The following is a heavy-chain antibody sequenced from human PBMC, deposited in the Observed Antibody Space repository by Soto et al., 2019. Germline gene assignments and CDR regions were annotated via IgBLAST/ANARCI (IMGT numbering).Heavy chain of an antibody. Sequence: PGGSLRLSCALARFTFSWNAMSWVRQAPGKGLEWVSAISGSGGSTYYADSVKGRFTISRDNSKNTLYLQMNSLSAEDTAVYHCAKDSFHGGCESRSTYYYYGMDIRRQQSTV. V-gene: IGHV3-23*01. CDR3: AKDSFHGGCESRSTYYYYGMDI. CDR2: ISGSGGST. CDR1: RFTFSWNA. J-gene: IGHJ6*02. D-gene: IGHD3-16*01.